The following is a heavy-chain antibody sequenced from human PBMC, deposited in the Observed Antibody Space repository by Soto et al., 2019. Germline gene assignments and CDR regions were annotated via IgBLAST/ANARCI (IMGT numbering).Heavy chain of an antibody. CDR2: ISSSSSYI. J-gene: IGHJ4*02. Sequence: GGSLRLSCAASGFTFSSYSMNWVHQAPGKGLEWVSSISSSSSYIYYADSVKGRFTISRDNAKNSLYLQMNSLRAEDTAVYYCARDRSRQVVPAAHDYWGQGTLVTVSS. CDR3: ARDRSRQVVPAAHDY. V-gene: IGHV3-21*01. D-gene: IGHD2-2*01. CDR1: GFTFSSYS.